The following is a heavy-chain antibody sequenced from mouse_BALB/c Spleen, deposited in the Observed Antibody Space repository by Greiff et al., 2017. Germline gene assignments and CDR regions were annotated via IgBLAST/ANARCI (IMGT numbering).Heavy chain of an antibody. CDR1: GFDFSRYW. CDR3: ARRDYRYGQGYAMDY. Sequence: EVKLVESGGDLVKPGGSLKLSCAASGFDFSRYWMSWVRQAPGKGLEWIGEINPDSSTINYTPSLKDKFIISRDNAKNTLYLQMSKVRSEDTALYYCARRDYRYGQGYAMDYWGQGTSVTVSS. V-gene: IGHV4-1*02. J-gene: IGHJ4*01. D-gene: IGHD2-14*01. CDR2: INPDSSTI.